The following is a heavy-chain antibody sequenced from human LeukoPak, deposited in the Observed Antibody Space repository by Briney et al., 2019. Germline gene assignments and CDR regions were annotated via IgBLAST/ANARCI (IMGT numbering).Heavy chain of an antibody. CDR2: IYYSGST. Sequence: SETLSLTCTVSGGSISSYYWSWIRQPPGKGLEWIGYIYYSGSTNYNPSLKSRVTISVDTSKNQSSLKLSSVTAADTAVYYCARWDYDFWSGDAFDIWGQGTMVTVSS. CDR3: ARWDYDFWSGDAFDI. J-gene: IGHJ3*02. V-gene: IGHV4-59*01. D-gene: IGHD3-3*01. CDR1: GGSISSYY.